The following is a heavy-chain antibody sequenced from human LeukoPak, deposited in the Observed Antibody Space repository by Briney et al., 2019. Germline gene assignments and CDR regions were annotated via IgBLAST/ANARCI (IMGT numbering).Heavy chain of an antibody. CDR1: GYTFTSYY. D-gene: IGHD3-22*01. J-gene: IGHJ4*02. V-gene: IGHV1-46*01. CDR3: ARVAGHSGYSSLLFDY. CDR2: INPSGGST. Sequence: ASVKVSCKASGYTFTSYYMHWVRQAPGQGLEWMGVINPSGGSTSYAQKFQGRVTMTRDTSTSTVYMELSSLRSEDTAVYCCARVAGHSGYSSLLFDYWGQGTLVTVSS.